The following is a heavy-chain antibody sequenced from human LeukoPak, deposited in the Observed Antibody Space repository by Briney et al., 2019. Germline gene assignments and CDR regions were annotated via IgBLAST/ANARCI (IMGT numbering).Heavy chain of an antibody. V-gene: IGHV4-39*07. CDR2: IYYSGST. CDR3: ARDLEYSSSWGGWFDP. CDR1: GGSISSSSYY. D-gene: IGHD6-13*01. J-gene: IGHJ5*02. Sequence: SETLSLTCTVSGGSISSSSYYWGWIRQPPGKGLEWIGSIYYSGSTNYNPSLKSRVTISVDKSKNQFSLKLSSVTAADTAVYYCARDLEYSSSWGGWFDPWGQGTLVTVSS.